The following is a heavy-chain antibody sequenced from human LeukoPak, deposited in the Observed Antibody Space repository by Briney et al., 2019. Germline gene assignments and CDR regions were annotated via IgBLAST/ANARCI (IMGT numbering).Heavy chain of an antibody. CDR2: IYTSGST. CDR1: GGSISSYY. CDR3: ARDGYYYDSTGYSGDY. Sequence: PSETLSLTCTVSGGSISSYYWSWIRQPAGKGLEWIGRIYTSGSTNYNPSLKSRVTMSVDTSKNQFSVKLSSVTAADTAEYYCARDGYYYDSTGYSGDYWGQGTLVTVSS. J-gene: IGHJ4*02. V-gene: IGHV4-4*07. D-gene: IGHD3-22*01.